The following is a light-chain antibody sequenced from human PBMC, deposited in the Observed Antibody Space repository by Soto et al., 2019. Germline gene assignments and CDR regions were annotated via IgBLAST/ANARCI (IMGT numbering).Light chain of an antibody. J-gene: IGLJ3*02. V-gene: IGLV4-69*01. CDR3: QTCGTGPWV. CDR2: INSDGSH. CDR1: SGHSSYA. Sequence: QSVLTQSPSASASLGASVKLTCTLSSGHSSYAIAWHQQQPEKGPRYLMKINSDGSHSKWDGIPDRFSGSSSGAERYLTISSLQSEDEADYYCQTCGTGPWVFGGGTKLTVL.